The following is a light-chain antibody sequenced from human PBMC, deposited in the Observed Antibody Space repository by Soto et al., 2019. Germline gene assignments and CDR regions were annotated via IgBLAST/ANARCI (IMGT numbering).Light chain of an antibody. J-gene: IGKJ2*01. CDR1: QSVSANY. CDR3: QQYGSSPFT. Sequence: EIVLTQSPGTLSLSPGESATLSCRASQSVSANYLAWYQQKPGQAPRLLIYGASSRATGIPDRFSGSGSETDFTLTISRLEPEDFAVYYCQQYGSSPFTFGQGPKLEIK. CDR2: GAS. V-gene: IGKV3-20*01.